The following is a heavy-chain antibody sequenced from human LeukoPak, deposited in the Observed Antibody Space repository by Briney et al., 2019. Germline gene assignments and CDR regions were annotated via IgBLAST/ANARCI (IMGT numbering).Heavy chain of an antibody. Sequence: ASVKVSCKASGYTFTGYHMHWVRQDPGQGLEWMGWINPNSGGTNYAQKFQGRVTMTRDTSISTAYMELSRLRSDDTAVYYCARDPHRGVTQDYWGQGTLVTVSS. V-gene: IGHV1-2*02. CDR1: GYTFTGYH. D-gene: IGHD3-3*01. CDR3: ARDPHRGVTQDY. CDR2: INPNSGGT. J-gene: IGHJ4*02.